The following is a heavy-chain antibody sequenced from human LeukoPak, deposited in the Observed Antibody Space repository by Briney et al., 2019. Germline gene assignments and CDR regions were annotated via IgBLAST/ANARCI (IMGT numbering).Heavy chain of an antibody. Sequence: SETLSLTCTVSGGSISSSSYYWGWIRQPPGKGLEWIGSIYYSGSTYYNPSLKSRVTISVDTSKNQFSLKLSSVTAADTAVYYCAREEGYSSSYFDYWGQGTLVTVSS. CDR1: GGSISSSSYY. CDR2: IYYSGST. V-gene: IGHV4-39*07. CDR3: AREEGYSSSYFDY. J-gene: IGHJ4*02. D-gene: IGHD6-6*01.